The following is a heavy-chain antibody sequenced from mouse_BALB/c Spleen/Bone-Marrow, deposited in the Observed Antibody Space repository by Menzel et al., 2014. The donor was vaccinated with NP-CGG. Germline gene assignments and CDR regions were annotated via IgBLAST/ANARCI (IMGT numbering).Heavy chain of an antibody. Sequence: QVQLQQPGPQLVRPGASVKISCKASGYSISSYWMHWVKQRPGQGLEWIGMIDPSDSETGLNQKFKDKATLTVDKSSSTAYMQLNSPTSEDSAVYYCAPHYYGYAWFAYWGQGTLVTVSA. CDR3: APHYYGYAWFAY. J-gene: IGHJ3*01. D-gene: IGHD1-2*01. CDR1: GYSISSYW. CDR2: IDPSDSET. V-gene: IGHV1-74*01.